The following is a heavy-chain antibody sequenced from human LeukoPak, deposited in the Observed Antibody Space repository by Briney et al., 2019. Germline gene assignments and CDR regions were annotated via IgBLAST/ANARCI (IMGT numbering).Heavy chain of an antibody. CDR3: ARFRGIVGATGAFDY. CDR2: IYYSGST. Sequence: TSETLSLTCTVSGGSIRGYYWSWIRQPPGKGLEWIGYIYYSGSTNYNPSLKSRVTISVDTSKNQFSLKLSSVTAADTAVYYCARFRGIVGATGAFDYWGQGTLVTVSS. CDR1: GGSIRGYY. D-gene: IGHD1-26*01. J-gene: IGHJ4*02. V-gene: IGHV4-59*01.